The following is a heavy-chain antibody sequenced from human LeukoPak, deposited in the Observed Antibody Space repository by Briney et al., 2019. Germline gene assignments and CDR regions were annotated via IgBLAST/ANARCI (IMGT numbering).Heavy chain of an antibody. CDR2: IYYSGST. CDR3: AKYYYHSSGQRFDFDY. V-gene: IGHV4-59*01. J-gene: IGHJ4*02. D-gene: IGHD3-22*01. Sequence: SETLSLTCTVSGGSISSYYWSWIRQPPGKGLEWIGYIYYSGSTNYNPSLKSRVTISVDTSKNQFSLKLSSVTAADTAVYYCAKYYYHSSGQRFDFDYWGQGTLVTVSS. CDR1: GGSISSYY.